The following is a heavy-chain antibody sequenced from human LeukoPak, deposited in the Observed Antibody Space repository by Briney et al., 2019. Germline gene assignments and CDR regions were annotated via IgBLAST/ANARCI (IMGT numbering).Heavy chain of an antibody. CDR1: GYTLTELS. CDR3: ATKFHYYGSGSPFDY. CDR2: FDPEDGET. J-gene: IGHJ4*02. V-gene: IGHV1-24*01. Sequence: ASVKVSFKVSGYTLTELSMHWVRQAPGKGLEWMGGFDPEDGETIYAQKFQGRVTMTEDTSTDTAYMELSSLRSEDTAVYYCATKFHYYGSGSPFDYWGQGTLVTVSS. D-gene: IGHD3-10*01.